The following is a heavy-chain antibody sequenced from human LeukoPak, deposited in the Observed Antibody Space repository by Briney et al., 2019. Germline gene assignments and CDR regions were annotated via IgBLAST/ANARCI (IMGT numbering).Heavy chain of an antibody. CDR1: GGTFSSYA. Sequence: ASVKVSCKASGGTFSSYAISWVRQAPGQGLEWMGGIIPIFGTANYAQKLQGRVTITADESTSTAYMELSSLRSEDTAVYYCASVLADTAMVSPFDYWGQGTLVTVSS. CDR2: IIPIFGTA. J-gene: IGHJ4*02. V-gene: IGHV1-69*13. D-gene: IGHD5-18*01. CDR3: ASVLADTAMVSPFDY.